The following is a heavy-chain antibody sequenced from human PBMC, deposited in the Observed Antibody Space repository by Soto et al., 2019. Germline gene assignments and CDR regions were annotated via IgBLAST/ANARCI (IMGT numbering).Heavy chain of an antibody. CDR2: IYYSGRT. J-gene: IGHJ4*02. V-gene: IGHV4-39*01. Sequence: SETLSLTCTLSGASITSTTYFWAWIRQPPGKGLEWVGSIYYSGRTYYNPSLRSRVTISVDRSKNQFSLTMSSVTAADTAVYYCAKHLPRTGRFDYWGQGTSVTVSS. CDR1: GASITSTTYF. CDR3: AKHLPRTGRFDY.